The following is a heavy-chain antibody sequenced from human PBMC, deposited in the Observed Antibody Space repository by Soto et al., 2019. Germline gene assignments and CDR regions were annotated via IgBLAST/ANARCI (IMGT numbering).Heavy chain of an antibody. CDR1: GFTFSSYA. Sequence: GGSLRLSCAASGFTFSSYAMSWVRQAPGKGLEWVSAISGSGGSTYYADSVKGRFTISRDNSKNTLYLQMNSLRAEDTAVYYCKNTMIRSDYFDYWGQGTLVTVSP. J-gene: IGHJ4*02. V-gene: IGHV3-23*01. CDR2: ISGSGGST. CDR3: KNTMIRSDYFDY. D-gene: IGHD3-22*01.